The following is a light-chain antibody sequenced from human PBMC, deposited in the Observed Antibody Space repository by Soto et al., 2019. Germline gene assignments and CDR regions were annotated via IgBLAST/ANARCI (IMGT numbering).Light chain of an antibody. V-gene: IGKV3D-20*02. J-gene: IGKJ4*01. CDR2: GAS. CDR3: QQRSNWPGT. CDR1: QSVNSNY. Sequence: EIVLTQSPGTLSLSPGESAILSCRASQSVNSNYLAWYQQKPGQAPRLLIYGASSRATGVPNRFSGSGSGTDFTLTISSLEPEDFAVYYCQQRSNWPGTFGGGTKVDIK.